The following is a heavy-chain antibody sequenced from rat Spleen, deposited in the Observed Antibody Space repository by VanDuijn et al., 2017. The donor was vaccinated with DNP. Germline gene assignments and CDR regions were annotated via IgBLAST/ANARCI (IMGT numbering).Heavy chain of an antibody. CDR1: GFSLTNYG. J-gene: IGHJ3*01. CDR3: TTWGN. Sequence: VQLKESGPVLVQASETLSLTCTVSGFSLTNYGVIWVRQSPGKGLEWMGVMWSGGSTTYNSALKSRLSISRDTSKSQGFLKINSLQTEDTVIYYCTTWGNWGQGTLVTVSA. CDR2: MWSGGST. V-gene: IGHV2S63*01.